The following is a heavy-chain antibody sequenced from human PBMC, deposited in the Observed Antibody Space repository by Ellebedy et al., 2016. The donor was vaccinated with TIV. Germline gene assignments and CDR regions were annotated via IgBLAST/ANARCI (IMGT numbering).Heavy chain of an antibody. CDR1: GYPFTSYN. Sequence: AASVKVSCKASGYPFTSYNINWVRQAPGQGLEWMGWLTPLNGNTNYAQKFQGRVTMTSDTSTTTAYQELRSLRSDDTAVYYCSGLAAGGVRYFDVWGRGTLVTVSS. CDR2: LTPLNGNT. J-gene: IGHJ2*01. D-gene: IGHD6-13*01. V-gene: IGHV1-18*01. CDR3: SGLAAGGVRYFDV.